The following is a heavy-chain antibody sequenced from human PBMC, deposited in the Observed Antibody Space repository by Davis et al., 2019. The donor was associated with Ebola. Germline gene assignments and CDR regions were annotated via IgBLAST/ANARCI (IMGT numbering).Heavy chain of an antibody. J-gene: IGHJ6*02. D-gene: IGHD5-12*01. CDR3: ARDSWIYGMDV. V-gene: IGHV3-23*01. CDR1: GFTFSSYA. CDR2: ISGSGGST. Sequence: GESLKISCAASGFTFSSYAMSWVRQAPGKGLEWVSAISGSGGSTYYADSVKGRFTISRDNSKNTLYLQMNSLRAEDTAVYYCARDSWIYGMDVWGQGTTVTVSS.